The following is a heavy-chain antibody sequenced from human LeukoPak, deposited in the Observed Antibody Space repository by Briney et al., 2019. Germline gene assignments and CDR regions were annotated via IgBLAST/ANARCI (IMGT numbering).Heavy chain of an antibody. CDR1: GYSFTNYW. D-gene: IGHD1-1*01. CDR3: ARRAAGTTGRFDY. CDR2: IDPSDSYT. J-gene: IGHJ4*02. Sequence: HGESLKISCKGSGYSFTNYWITWVRQMPGKGLEWMGRIDPSDSYTNCSPSFQGHVTISADKSISTAYLQWSSLKASNTAMYYCARRAAGTTGRFDYWGQGTLVTVSS. V-gene: IGHV5-10-1*01.